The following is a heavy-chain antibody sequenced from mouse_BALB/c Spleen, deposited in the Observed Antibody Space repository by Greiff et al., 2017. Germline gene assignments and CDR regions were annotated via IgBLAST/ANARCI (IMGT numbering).Heavy chain of an antibody. J-gene: IGHJ2*01. V-gene: IGHV1-7*01. CDR1: GYTFTSYW. CDR2: INPSTGYT. D-gene: IGHD2-2*01. Sequence: QVHVKQSGAELAKPGASVKMSCKASGYTFTSYWMHWVKQRPGQGLEWIGYINPSTGYTEYNQKFKDKATLTADKSSSTAYMQLSSLTSEDSAVYYCARYGYDYFDYWGQGTTLTVSS. CDR3: ARYGYDYFDY.